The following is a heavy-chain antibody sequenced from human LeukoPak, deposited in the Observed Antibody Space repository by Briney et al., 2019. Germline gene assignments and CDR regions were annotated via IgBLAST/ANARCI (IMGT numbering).Heavy chain of an antibody. J-gene: IGHJ4*02. V-gene: IGHV4-39*01. CDR3: ARHSGIGMAQLYFGY. CDR2: IYYSGST. CDR1: GGSISSSSYY. Sequence: PSETLSLTCTVSGGSISSSSYYWGWIRQPPGKGLEWIGSIYYSGSTYYNPSLKSRVTISVDTSKNQFSLKLSSVTAADTAVYYCARHSGIGMAQLYFGYWGQGTLVTVSS. D-gene: IGHD1-26*01.